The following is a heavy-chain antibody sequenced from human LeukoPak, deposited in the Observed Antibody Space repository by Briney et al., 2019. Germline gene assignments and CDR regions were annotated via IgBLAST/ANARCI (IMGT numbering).Heavy chain of an antibody. CDR2: ISYDGSNK. CDR3: AREVVVVAYDAFDI. V-gene: IGHV3-30-3*01. CDR1: GFTFSSYA. J-gene: IGHJ3*02. D-gene: IGHD2-15*01. Sequence: PGRSLRLSCAASGFTFSSYAMHWVRQAPGKGLEWVAVISYDGSNKYYADSVKGRFTISRDNSKNTLYLQMNSLRAEDTAVYYCAREVVVVAYDAFDIWGQGTVVTVSS.